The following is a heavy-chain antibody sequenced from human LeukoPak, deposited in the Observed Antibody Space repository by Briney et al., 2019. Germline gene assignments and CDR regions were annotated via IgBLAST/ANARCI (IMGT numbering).Heavy chain of an antibody. CDR1: GFTFSSYE. J-gene: IGHJ4*02. Sequence: GGSLRLSCAASGFTFSSYEMNWVRQAPGKGLEWVSYISSSGSTIYYADSVKGRFTISRDNSKNTLYLQMNSLRAEDTAVYYCAKISSSGYYYAHFDYWGQGTLVTVSS. V-gene: IGHV3-48*03. CDR2: ISSSGSTI. D-gene: IGHD3-22*01. CDR3: AKISSSGYYYAHFDY.